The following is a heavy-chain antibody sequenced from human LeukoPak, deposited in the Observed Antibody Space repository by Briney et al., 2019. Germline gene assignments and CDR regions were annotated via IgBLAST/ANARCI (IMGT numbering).Heavy chain of an antibody. J-gene: IGHJ5*02. CDR3: ARDLRQMVRGVIIGIGWFDP. V-gene: IGHV1-69*06. D-gene: IGHD3-10*01. CDR1: GGTFSSYA. CDR2: TIPIFGTA. Sequence: SVKVSCKASGGTFSSYAISWVRQAPGQGLEWMGGTIPIFGTANYAQKFQGRVTITADKSTSTAYMELSSLRSEDTAVYYCARDLRQMVRGVIIGIGWFDPWGQGTLVTVSS.